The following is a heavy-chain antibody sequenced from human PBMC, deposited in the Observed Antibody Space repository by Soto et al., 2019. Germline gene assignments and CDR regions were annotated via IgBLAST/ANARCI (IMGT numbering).Heavy chain of an antibody. J-gene: IGHJ4*02. CDR1: GGSISSYY. CDR2: IYYSGST. Sequence: PSETLSLTCTASGGSISSYYWSWIRQPPGKGLEWIGYIYYSGSTNYNPSLKSRVTISVDTSKNQFSLKLSSVTAADTAVYYCARLMDYGDYFDYWGQGTLVTVSS. D-gene: IGHD4-17*01. V-gene: IGHV4-59*01. CDR3: ARLMDYGDYFDY.